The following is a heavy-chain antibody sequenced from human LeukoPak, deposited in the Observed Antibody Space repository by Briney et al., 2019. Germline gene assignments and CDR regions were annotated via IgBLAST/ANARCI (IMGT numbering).Heavy chain of an antibody. Sequence: SETLSLTCTVSGGSISSNSHYWAWIRQPPGKGPEWIGEINHSGSTNYNPSLKSRVTISVDTSKNQFSLKLSSVTAADTAVYYCARLKTDCSGGSCYWSIVYYFDYWGQGTLVTVSS. J-gene: IGHJ4*02. CDR2: INHSGST. CDR1: GGSISSNSHY. CDR3: ARLKTDCSGGSCYWSIVYYFDY. V-gene: IGHV4-39*07. D-gene: IGHD2-15*01.